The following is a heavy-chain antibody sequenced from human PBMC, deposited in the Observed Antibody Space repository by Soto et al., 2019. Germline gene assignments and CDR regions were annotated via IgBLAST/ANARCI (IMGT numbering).Heavy chain of an antibody. D-gene: IGHD6-19*01. J-gene: IGHJ3*02. CDR1: GYTFTGYY. V-gene: IGHV1-2*04. CDR2: INPNSGGT. CDR3: ARAPQYSSGSTIDAFDI. Sequence: ASVKVSCKASGYTFTGYYMHWVRQAPGQGLEWMGWINPNSGGTNYAQKFQGWVAMTRDTSISTAYMELSRLRSDDTAVYYCARAPQYSSGSTIDAFDIWGQGTMVTVSS.